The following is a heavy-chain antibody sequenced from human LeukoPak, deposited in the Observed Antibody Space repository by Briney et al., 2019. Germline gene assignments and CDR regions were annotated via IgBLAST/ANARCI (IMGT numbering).Heavy chain of an antibody. CDR2: IYDSGST. J-gene: IGHJ4*02. D-gene: IGHD2-15*01. CDR3: AVVAATIAD. CDR1: VGSINCGDYS. Sequence: KPSQTLSLTCTVPVGSINCGDYSSSRFRQPPGKGLDWIGYIYDSGSTYYNPSLEERLTMSVNTPKNQFSLKLSSVTAAHTAVYYCAVVAATIADGGQGTLVTVSA. V-gene: IGHV4-30-4*08.